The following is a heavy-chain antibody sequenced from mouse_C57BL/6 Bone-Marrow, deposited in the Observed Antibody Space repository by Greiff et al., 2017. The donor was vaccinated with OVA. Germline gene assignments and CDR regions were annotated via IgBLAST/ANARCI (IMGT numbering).Heavy chain of an antibody. CDR3: ARSRPYWYYFDY. J-gene: IGHJ2*01. V-gene: IGHV1-26*01. CDR1: GYTFTDYY. CDR2: INPNNGGT. D-gene: IGHD1-2*01. Sequence: EVQLQQSGPELVKPGASVKISCKASGYTFTDYYMNWVKQSHGKSLEWIGDINPNNGGTSYNQKFKGKATLTVDKSSSTAYMELRSLTSEDSAVYYCARSRPYWYYFDYWGQGTTLTVSS.